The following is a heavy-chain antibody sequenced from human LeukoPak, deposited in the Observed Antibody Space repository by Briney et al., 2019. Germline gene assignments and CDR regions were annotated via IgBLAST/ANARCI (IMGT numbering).Heavy chain of an antibody. V-gene: IGHV3-23*01. Sequence: GGSLRLSCAASGFTFSSYAMSWVRQAPGKGLEWVSAISGSGGSTYYADSVKGRFTISRDNSKNTLYLQMNSLRAEDTAVHYCAKEGRGLIFNYYDSSGYYYDYWGQGTLVTVSS. J-gene: IGHJ4*02. CDR2: ISGSGGST. CDR3: AKEGRGLIFNYYDSSGYYYDY. D-gene: IGHD3-22*01. CDR1: GFTFSSYA.